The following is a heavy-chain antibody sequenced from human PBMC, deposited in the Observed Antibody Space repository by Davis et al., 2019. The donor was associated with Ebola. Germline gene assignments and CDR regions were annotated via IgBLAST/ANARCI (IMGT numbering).Heavy chain of an antibody. CDR2: ISAYNGNT. J-gene: IGHJ5*02. CDR1: GYTFTSYD. D-gene: IGHD4-17*01. CDR3: ARDLSTVTTNWFDP. Sequence: AASVKVSCKAPGYTFTSYDINWVRQATGQGLEWMGWISAYNGNTNYAQKLQGRVTMTTDTSTSTAYMELRSLRSDDTAVYYCARDLSTVTTNWFDPWGQGTLVTVSS. V-gene: IGHV1-18*01.